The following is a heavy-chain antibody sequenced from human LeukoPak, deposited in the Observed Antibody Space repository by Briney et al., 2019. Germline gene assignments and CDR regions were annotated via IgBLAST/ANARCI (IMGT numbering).Heavy chain of an antibody. J-gene: IGHJ4*02. D-gene: IGHD1-26*01. CDR3: ARVYSGRRVED. CDR2: INHSGST. CDR1: GGSFSGYY. Sequence: SETLSLTCAVYGGSFSGYYWSWIRQPPGKGLEWIGEINHSGSTNYNPSLKSRVTISVDTSKNQFSLKLSSVTAADTAVYYCARVYSGRRVEDWGQGTLVTVSS. V-gene: IGHV4-34*01.